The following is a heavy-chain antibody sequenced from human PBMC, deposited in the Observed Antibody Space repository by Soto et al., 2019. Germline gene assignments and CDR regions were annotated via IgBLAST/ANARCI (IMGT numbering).Heavy chain of an antibody. J-gene: IGHJ3*02. D-gene: IGHD3-22*01. V-gene: IGHV3-15*01. CDR1: GFTFSNAW. Sequence: SLRLACASSGFTFSNAWMSWVRQAPGKGLEWVGRIKSKTDGGTTDYAAPVKGRFTISRDDSKNTLYLQMNSLKTEDTAVYYCTTDSLYYYDSSGYPDAFDIWGQGTMVTVS. CDR3: TTDSLYYYDSSGYPDAFDI. CDR2: IKSKTDGGTT.